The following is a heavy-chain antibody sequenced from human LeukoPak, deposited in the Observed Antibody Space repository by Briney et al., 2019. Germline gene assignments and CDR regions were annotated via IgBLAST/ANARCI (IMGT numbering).Heavy chain of an antibody. J-gene: IGHJ4*02. D-gene: IGHD6-19*01. CDR3: ARDHTSGWLRGFDY. V-gene: IGHV3-30*19. CDR1: GFTFSSYG. CDR2: ISYDGGNK. Sequence: GGSLRLSCAASGFTFSSYGMHWVRQAPGKGLEWVAVISYDGGNKYYADSVKGRFTISRDNSKNTLYLQVNSLGAEDTAVYYCARDHTSGWLRGFDYWGQGTLVTVSS.